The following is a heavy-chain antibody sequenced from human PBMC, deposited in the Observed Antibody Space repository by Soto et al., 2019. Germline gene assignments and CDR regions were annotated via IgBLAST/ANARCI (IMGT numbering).Heavy chain of an antibody. CDR3: ARALTTTVTTFPDY. CDR2: ISYDGSNK. V-gene: IGHV3-30-3*01. J-gene: IGHJ4*02. Sequence: GGSLRLSCAASGFTFSSYAMHWVRQAPGKGLEWVAVISYDGSNKYYADSVKGRFTISRDNSKNTLYLQMNSLRAEDTAVYYWARALTTTVTTFPDYWGQGTLVTVSS. D-gene: IGHD4-4*01. CDR1: GFTFSSYA.